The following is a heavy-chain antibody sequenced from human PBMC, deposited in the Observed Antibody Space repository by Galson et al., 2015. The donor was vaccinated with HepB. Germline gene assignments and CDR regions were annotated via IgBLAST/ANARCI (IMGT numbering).Heavy chain of an antibody. CDR2: ISYDGSNK. J-gene: IGHJ4*02. D-gene: IGHD6-13*01. V-gene: IGHV3-30-3*01. CDR3: ASGIAASYSYYFDY. Sequence: SLRLSCAASGFTFSSYAMHWVRQAPGKGLEWVAVISYDGSNKYYADSVKGRFTISRDNSKNTLYLQMNSLRAEDTAVYYCASGIAASYSYYFDYWGQGTLVTVSS. CDR1: GFTFSSYA.